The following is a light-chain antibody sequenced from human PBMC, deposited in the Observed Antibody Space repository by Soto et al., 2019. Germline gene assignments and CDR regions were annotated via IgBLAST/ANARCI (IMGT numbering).Light chain of an antibody. CDR1: SSDVGGYSY. CDR2: DVS. V-gene: IGLV2-11*01. Sequence: QSALTQPRSVSGSPGHSVTISCTGTSSDVGGYSYVSWYQQHPGKAPKLMISDVSKRPPGVPDRFSGSKFGNTASLTISGLQAEDEADYYCCSYAGAFTYVFGSGTKVTVL. CDR3: CSYAGAFTYV. J-gene: IGLJ1*01.